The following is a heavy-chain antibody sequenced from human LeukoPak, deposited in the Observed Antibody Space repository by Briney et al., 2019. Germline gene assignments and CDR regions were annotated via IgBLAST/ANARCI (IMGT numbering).Heavy chain of an antibody. V-gene: IGHV3-7*01. CDR1: GFPFSSYW. CDR3: ARDTYRFFDL. CDR2: IKEDGSEK. J-gene: IGHJ2*01. Sequence: GGSLRLSCVASGFPFSSYWMTWVRQAPGKGLEWVADIKEDGSEKYSVDSMKGRFTISRDNAKNSLYLQMDSLRAEDTAVYYCARDTYRFFDLWGRGTLVTVSS.